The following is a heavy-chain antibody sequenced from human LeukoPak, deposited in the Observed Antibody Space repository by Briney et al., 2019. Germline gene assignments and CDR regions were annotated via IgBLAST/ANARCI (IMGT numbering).Heavy chain of an antibody. Sequence: GGSLRLSCAASGFTFSSSAMRWVRQAPGKGLEWVSGISNRGGTSYSDAAVGRFTISRDSSKNRMYLQMNSLRAGDTAVYYCAKAAPPPANTSGWVNCFDPWGQGTLVTVSS. V-gene: IGHV3-23*01. D-gene: IGHD6-19*01. CDR3: AKAAPPPANTSGWVNCFDP. J-gene: IGHJ5*02. CDR1: GFTFSSSA. CDR2: ISNRGGT.